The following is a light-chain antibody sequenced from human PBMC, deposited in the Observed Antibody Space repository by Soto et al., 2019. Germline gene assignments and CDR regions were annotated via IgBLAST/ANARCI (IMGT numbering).Light chain of an antibody. Sequence: EIVLTQSPGTLSLSPGERATLSCRASQSVSNNYLAWYQQKPGQAPRLLIYGASTRVTGVPDRISGSGSGTDFSLTISSLEPEDSAVYYCQQNSNLQATFGQGTKVDIK. CDR3: QQNSNLQAT. CDR1: QSVSNNY. CDR2: GAS. V-gene: IGKV3D-20*02. J-gene: IGKJ1*01.